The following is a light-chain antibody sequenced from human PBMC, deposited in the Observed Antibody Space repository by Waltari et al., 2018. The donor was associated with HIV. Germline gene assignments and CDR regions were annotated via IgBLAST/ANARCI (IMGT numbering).Light chain of an antibody. CDR2: LNSDGSH. J-gene: IGLJ3*02. V-gene: IGLV4-69*01. CDR3: QTWDTGIRV. Sequence: QLVLTQSPSASASLGASVKFTCTLSSGHSNYDIAWHQQQPEKGPRDLMKLNSDGSHSKGGGIPGRFSGCSSGAERYLTIAGLQAEDEADYYCQTWDTGIRVFGGGTKLTVL. CDR1: SGHSNYD.